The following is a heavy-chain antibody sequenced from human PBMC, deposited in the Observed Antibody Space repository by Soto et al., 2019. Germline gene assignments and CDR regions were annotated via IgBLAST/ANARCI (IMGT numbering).Heavy chain of an antibody. CDR2: ISGGGDPT. V-gene: IGHV3-23*01. J-gene: IGHJ4*02. CDR1: GFTFSSYA. CDR3: AKDLQPGIAVAGYYFDY. Sequence: GGSLRLACAASGFTFSSYAMSWVRQAPGKGLEWVSAISGGGDPTYYADSVKGRFTISRDNSKNTLFLQVNSLRAEDTAVYYCAKDLQPGIAVAGYYFDYRAQRTLDTGSS. D-gene: IGHD6-19*01.